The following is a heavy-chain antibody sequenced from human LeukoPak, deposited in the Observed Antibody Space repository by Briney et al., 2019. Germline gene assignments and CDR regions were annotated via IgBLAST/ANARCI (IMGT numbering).Heavy chain of an antibody. J-gene: IGHJ3*02. V-gene: IGHV4-59*01. CDR3: ARDLHSPPGAFDI. CDR2: IYYSGST. D-gene: IGHD7-27*01. CDR1: GGSISSYY. Sequence: PSETLSLTCTVSGGSISSYYWSWIRQPPGKGLEWIGYIYYSGSTNYNPSLKSRVTISVDTSKNQFSLKLSSVTAADTAVYYCARDLHSPPGAFDIWGQGTMVTVSS.